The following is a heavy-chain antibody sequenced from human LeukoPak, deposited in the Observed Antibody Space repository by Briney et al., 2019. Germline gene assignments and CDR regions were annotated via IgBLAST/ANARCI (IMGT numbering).Heavy chain of an antibody. CDR2: ISSSSTI. J-gene: IGHJ4*02. Sequence: GGSLRLSCAASGFTFSSYSMNWVRQAPGKGLEWVSYISSSSTIYYADSVKGRFTISRDNAKNSLYLQMNSLRAEDTAVYYCAREARYYYDSSGYPVDYWGQGTLVTVSS. V-gene: IGHV3-48*01. CDR3: AREARYYYDSSGYPVDY. D-gene: IGHD3-22*01. CDR1: GFTFSSYS.